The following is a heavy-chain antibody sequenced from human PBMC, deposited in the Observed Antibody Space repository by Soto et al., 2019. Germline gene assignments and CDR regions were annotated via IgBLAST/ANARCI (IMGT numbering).Heavy chain of an antibody. D-gene: IGHD3-10*01. CDR1: GGSFSGYY. J-gene: IGHJ5*02. CDR2: INHSGST. CDR3: ARGRFRWFDP. V-gene: IGHV4-34*01. Sequence: SSETLSLTCAVYGGSFSGYYLSWIRQPPGKGLEWIGEINHSGSTNYNPSLKSRVTISVDTSKNQFSLKLSSVTAADTAVYYCARGRFRWFDPWGQGTLVTVSS.